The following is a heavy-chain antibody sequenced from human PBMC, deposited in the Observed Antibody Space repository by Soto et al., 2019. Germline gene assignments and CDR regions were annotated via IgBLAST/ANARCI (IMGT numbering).Heavy chain of an antibody. J-gene: IGHJ4*02. CDR2: IYTSGST. V-gene: IGHV4-4*07. CDR1: GGSISSYY. Sequence: PSETLSLTCTVSGGSISSYYWSWIRQPAGKGLEWIGRIYTSGSTNYNPSLKSRVTMSVDTSKNQFSLKLSSVTAADTAVYYCAREAGTSFSVRDFDYWGQGTLVTSPQ. CDR3: AREAGTSFSVRDFDY. D-gene: IGHD1-7*01.